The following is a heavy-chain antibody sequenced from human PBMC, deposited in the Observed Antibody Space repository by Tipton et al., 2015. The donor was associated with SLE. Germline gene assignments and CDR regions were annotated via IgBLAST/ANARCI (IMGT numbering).Heavy chain of an antibody. D-gene: IGHD3-9*01. CDR1: GGSISSGSYF. J-gene: IGHJ4*02. V-gene: IGHV4-61*09. CDR2: IFTSGST. CDR3: ARDTRDWFLSES. Sequence: TLSLTCTVSGGSISSGSYFWTWVRAPAGKGLEWVGHIFTSGSTNYNPSLKSRVTISLDMSKNQFSLKLSSAAAADTAVYYCARDTRDWFLSESRGQGALVTVSS.